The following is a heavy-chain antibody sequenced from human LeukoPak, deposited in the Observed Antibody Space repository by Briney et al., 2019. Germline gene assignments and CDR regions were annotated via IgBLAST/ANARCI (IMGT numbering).Heavy chain of an antibody. CDR2: ISGSGGST. Sequence: PGGSPRLSCAASGFTFSSYAMSWVRQAPGKGLEWVSAISGSGGSTYYADSVKGRFTISRDNSKNTLYLQMNSLRAEDTAVYYCAKSITMIVVVPYYFDYWGQGTLVTVSS. J-gene: IGHJ4*02. CDR3: AKSITMIVVVPYYFDY. V-gene: IGHV3-23*01. D-gene: IGHD3-22*01. CDR1: GFTFSSYA.